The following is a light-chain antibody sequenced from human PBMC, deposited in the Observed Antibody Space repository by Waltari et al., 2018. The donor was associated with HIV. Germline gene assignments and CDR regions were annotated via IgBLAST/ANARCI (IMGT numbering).Light chain of an antibody. V-gene: IGLV6-57*04. Sequence: NFMLTQPHSVSESPGKTVTISCTRSSGSFASNYVQWYQQRPGSAPTTVTYEDNQRPSGVPAPFSGPLHSSSHSSSPTLPGLKTEDEAYYYCQSYDTPNPLGVFRRGTQPTVL. CDR2: EDN. CDR3: QSYDTPNPLGV. J-gene: IGLJ3*02. CDR1: SGSFASNY.